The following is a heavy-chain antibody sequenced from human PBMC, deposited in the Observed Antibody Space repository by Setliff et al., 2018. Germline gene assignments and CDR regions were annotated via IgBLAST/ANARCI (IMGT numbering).Heavy chain of an antibody. V-gene: IGHV4-61*01. CDR3: VREYDGNYDDAFDI. J-gene: IGHJ3*02. CDR1: GGSVSRGSYF. CDR2: IHYSGST. D-gene: IGHD4-4*01. Sequence: SETLSLTCTVSGGSVSRGSYFWSWIRQPPGKGLEWIGYIHYSGSTSNNPSLKSRVTMSVDTSKNQFSLKLSSVTAADTAMYYCVREYDGNYDDAFDIWGQGTMVTVSS.